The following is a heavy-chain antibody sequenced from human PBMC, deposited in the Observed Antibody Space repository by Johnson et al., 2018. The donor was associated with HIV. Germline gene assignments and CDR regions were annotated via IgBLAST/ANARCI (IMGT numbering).Heavy chain of an antibody. CDR2: ISSDESNK. Sequence: QVQLVESGGGVVQPGRSLRLSCAASGFTFSSYAMHWVRQAPGKGLEWVAVISSDESNKYYADSVKGRLTISRDNSKNTLYLQMNSLRVEDTAMYYCARAMAAAGVRTFDLWGQGTMVTVSS. CDR1: GFTFSSYA. V-gene: IGHV3-30*04. CDR3: ARAMAAAGVRTFDL. J-gene: IGHJ3*01. D-gene: IGHD6-25*01.